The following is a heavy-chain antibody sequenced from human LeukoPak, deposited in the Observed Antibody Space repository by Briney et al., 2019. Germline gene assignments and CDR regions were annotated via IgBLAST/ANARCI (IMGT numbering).Heavy chain of an antibody. CDR1: GGSVSSGSYY. CDR3: AREGCSSTSCYVGIDY. Sequence: SETLSLTCTVSGGSVSSGSYYWSWIRQPPGKGLEWIGYIYYSGSTNYNPSLKSRVTISVDTSKNQFSLELSSVTAADTAVYYCAREGCSSTSCYVGIDYWGQGTLVTVSS. D-gene: IGHD2-2*01. CDR2: IYYSGST. J-gene: IGHJ4*02. V-gene: IGHV4-61*01.